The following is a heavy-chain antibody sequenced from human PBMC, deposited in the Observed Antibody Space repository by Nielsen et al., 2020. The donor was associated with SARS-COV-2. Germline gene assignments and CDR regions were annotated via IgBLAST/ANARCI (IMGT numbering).Heavy chain of an antibody. V-gene: IGHV5-10-1*01. CDR3: ARYASEYYYYYYMDV. CDR2: IDPSDSYV. J-gene: IGHJ6*03. D-gene: IGHD2-2*01. CDR1: GYSFTSHW. Sequence: GGSLRLSCKGSGYSFTSHWITWVRQMPGKGLEWMGRIDPSDSYVDYSPSFQGHVAISADKSISTAYLQWSSLKASDTAMYYYARYASEYYYYYYMDVWGTGTTVTVPS.